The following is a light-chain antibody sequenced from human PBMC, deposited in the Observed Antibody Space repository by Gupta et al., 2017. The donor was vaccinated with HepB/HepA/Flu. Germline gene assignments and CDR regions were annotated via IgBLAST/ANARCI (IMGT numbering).Light chain of an antibody. CDR1: QSVLYSSNNKNY. CDR3: QQDDSTPST. J-gene: IGKJ1*01. CDR2: WAS. V-gene: IGKV4-1*01. Sequence: DIVMTQSPDSLAVSLGERATINCKSSQSVLYSSNNKNYLAWYQQKPGQPPKLLIYWASTRESGVPDRFSGSGSGTDFTLTISSLQAEDVAVYYCQQDDSTPSTFGPGTKVEIK.